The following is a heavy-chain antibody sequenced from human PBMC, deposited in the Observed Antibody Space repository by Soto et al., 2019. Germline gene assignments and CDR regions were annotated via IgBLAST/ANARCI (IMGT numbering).Heavy chain of an antibody. J-gene: IGHJ6*03. CDR3: ARGISNVDYYYYYYMDV. CDR1: GGTXSSYA. V-gene: IGHV1-8*02. D-gene: IGHD2-2*01. Sequence: ASVKVSCKASGGTXSSYAISWVRQAPGQGLEWMGGINPNSGNTSYAQKFQERVTMTRNMSISTAYMELSSLRSEDTAVYYCARGISNVDYYYYYYMDVWGKGTTVTVSS. CDR2: INPNSGNT.